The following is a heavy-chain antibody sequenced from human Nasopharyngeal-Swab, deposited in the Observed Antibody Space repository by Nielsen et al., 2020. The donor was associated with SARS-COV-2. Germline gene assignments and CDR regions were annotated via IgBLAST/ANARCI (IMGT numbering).Heavy chain of an antibody. CDR3: ARAPHTIFGVVTTFDY. CDR2: IYYSGST. Sequence: SETLSLTCTVSGGSISSGGYYWSWIRQHPGKGLAWIGYIYYSGSTYYNPSLKSRVTISVDTSKNQFSLKLSSVTAADTAVYYCARAPHTIFGVVTTFDYWGQGTLVTVSS. D-gene: IGHD3-3*01. J-gene: IGHJ4*02. CDR1: GGSISSGGYY. V-gene: IGHV4-31*03.